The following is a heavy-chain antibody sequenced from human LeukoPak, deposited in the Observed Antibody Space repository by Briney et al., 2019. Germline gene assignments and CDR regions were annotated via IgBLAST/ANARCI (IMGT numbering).Heavy chain of an antibody. Sequence: SLKLSCKASGGTFSSYAISWVRQAPGQGLEWMGGIIPIFGTANYAQKFQGRVTITTDESTNTAYMELSSLRSEDTAVYYCARGGYDSSGYHYYFDYWGQGTLVTVSS. J-gene: IGHJ4*02. V-gene: IGHV1-69*05. CDR3: ARGGYDSSGYHYYFDY. CDR2: IIPIFGTA. CDR1: GGTFSSYA. D-gene: IGHD3-22*01.